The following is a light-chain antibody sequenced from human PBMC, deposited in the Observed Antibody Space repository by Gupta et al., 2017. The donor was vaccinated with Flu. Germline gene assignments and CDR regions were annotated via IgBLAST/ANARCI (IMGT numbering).Light chain of an antibody. CDR2: DDS. V-gene: IGLV1-40*01. CDR3: QSYDDRLSAYV. J-gene: IGLJ1*01. Sequence: QSVLTQPPSVSGAPGQRVTLSCTGGSSNIGTVYDVHWYQQLPGTAPKLLIYDDSNRPSGVPDRFSGSTSGTSASLAITGLLPEDEADYYCQSYDDRLSAYVFGTGTRVTVL. CDR1: SSNIGTVYD.